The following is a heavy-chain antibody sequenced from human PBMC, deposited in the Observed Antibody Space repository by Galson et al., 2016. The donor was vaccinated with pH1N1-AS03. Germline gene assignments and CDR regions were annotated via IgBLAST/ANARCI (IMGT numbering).Heavy chain of an antibody. Sequence: SLRLSCAASGFSFNDHALHWVRLAPGKGLEWVSYISSSGTVYYTDSVKGRFTISRDKAKNSLYLQMNSLRAEDTAVYYCAGGRRGYSTGWGNYFDYWGQGTLVTVSS. CDR2: ISSSGTV. CDR3: AGGRRGYSTGWGNYFDY. J-gene: IGHJ4*02. V-gene: IGHV3-69-1*01. CDR1: GFSFNDHA. D-gene: IGHD5-18*01.